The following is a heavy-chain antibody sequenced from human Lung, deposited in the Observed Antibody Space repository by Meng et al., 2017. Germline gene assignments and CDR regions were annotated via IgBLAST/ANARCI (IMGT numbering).Heavy chain of an antibody. CDR1: GFSVSRNY. V-gene: IGHV3-53*04. J-gene: IGHJ2*01. Sequence: QLVESGGGLVQSGGSLRLSCAVSGFSVSRNYMTWVRQAPGKGLEWISIIYSGGTIYYADTVRGRFTISRHTSKNTLYLQMNNLGEEDTAMYYCAIDRVAEADGRYFDLWGRGTLVTVSS. CDR2: IYSGGTI. CDR3: AIDRVAEADGRYFDL. D-gene: IGHD6-19*01.